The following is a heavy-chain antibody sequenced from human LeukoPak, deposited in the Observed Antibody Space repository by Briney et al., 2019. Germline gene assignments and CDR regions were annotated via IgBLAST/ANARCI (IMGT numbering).Heavy chain of an antibody. CDR1: GYTFTSYY. Sequence: ASVKVSCKASGYTFTSYYMHWVRQAPGQGLEWMGIINPSGGSTSYAQKFQGRVTMTRDTSISTAYMELSRLRSDDTAVYYCARDPVGYCSSTSCYTLDYWGQGTLVTVSS. D-gene: IGHD2-2*02. V-gene: IGHV1-46*01. J-gene: IGHJ4*02. CDR3: ARDPVGYCSSTSCYTLDY. CDR2: INPSGGST.